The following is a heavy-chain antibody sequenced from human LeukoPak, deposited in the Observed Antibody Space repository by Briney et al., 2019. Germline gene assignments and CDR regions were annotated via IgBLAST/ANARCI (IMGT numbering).Heavy chain of an antibody. CDR3: AKDSRTGTYGMDV. CDR2: ISYDGSNK. Sequence: PGGSLRLSCAASGFTFSSYGMHWVRQAPGKGLEWVAVISYDGSNKYYADSVKGRFTISRDNSKNTLYLQMNSLRAEDTAVYYCAKDSRTGTYGMDVWGQGTTVTASS. CDR1: GFTFSSYG. J-gene: IGHJ6*02. V-gene: IGHV3-30*18.